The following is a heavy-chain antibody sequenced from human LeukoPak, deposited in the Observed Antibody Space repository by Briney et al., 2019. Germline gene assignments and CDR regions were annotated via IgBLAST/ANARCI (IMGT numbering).Heavy chain of an antibody. Sequence: ASVKVSCKASGYTFTGYYMHWVRQAPGQGLEWMGWINPNSGGTNYAQKFQGWVTMTRDTSISTAYMELSRLRSDDTAVYYCARVGESYYGGRTLDYWGQGTLVTVSS. J-gene: IGHJ4*02. D-gene: IGHD1-26*01. CDR1: GYTFTGYY. CDR2: INPNSGGT. V-gene: IGHV1-2*04. CDR3: ARVGESYYGGRTLDY.